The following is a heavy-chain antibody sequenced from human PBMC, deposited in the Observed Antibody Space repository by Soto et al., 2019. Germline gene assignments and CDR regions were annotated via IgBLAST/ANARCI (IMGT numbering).Heavy chain of an antibody. CDR2: IWYDGSNK. J-gene: IGHJ3*02. V-gene: IGHV3-33*01. CDR3: ARDFRGTVGATGFAFDI. D-gene: IGHD1-26*01. Sequence: GGSLRLSCAASGFTFSSYGMHWVRQAPGKGLEWVAVIWYDGSNKYYADSVKGRFTISRDNSKNTLYLQMNSLRAEDTAVYYCARDFRGTVGATGFAFDIWGQGTMVTVSS. CDR1: GFTFSSYG.